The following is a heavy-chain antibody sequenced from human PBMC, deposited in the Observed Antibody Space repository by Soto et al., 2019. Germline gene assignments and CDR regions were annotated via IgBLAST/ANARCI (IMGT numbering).Heavy chain of an antibody. D-gene: IGHD4-17*01. CDR2: IYYSGST. CDR1: GGSISSGGYY. CDR3: ARDGSRGKDGDYVLFDY. J-gene: IGHJ4*02. Sequence: PSETLSLTCTVSGGSISSGGYYWSWIRQHPGKGLEWIGYIYYSGSTYYNPSLKSRVTISVDTSKNQFSLKLSSVTAADTAVYYCARDGSRGKDGDYVLFDYWGQGTLVTVSS. V-gene: IGHV4-31*03.